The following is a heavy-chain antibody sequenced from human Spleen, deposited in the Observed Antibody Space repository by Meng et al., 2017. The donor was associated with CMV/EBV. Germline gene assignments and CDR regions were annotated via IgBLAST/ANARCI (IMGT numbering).Heavy chain of an antibody. Sequence: SVSVGSVNSHNYYWSWLRQPPGKGLEWIGYIYYSGSTRYNPSLNSRLTISMDKSKNQFSLNLYSLTAADTALYYCAREWAGSSFDYWGQGALVTVSS. CDR3: AREWAGSSFDY. CDR2: IYYSGST. V-gene: IGHV4-61*01. J-gene: IGHJ4*02. D-gene: IGHD6-19*01. CDR1: VGSVNSHNYY.